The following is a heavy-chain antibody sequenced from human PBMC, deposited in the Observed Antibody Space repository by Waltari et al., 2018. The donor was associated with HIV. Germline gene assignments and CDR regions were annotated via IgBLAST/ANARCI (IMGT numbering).Heavy chain of an antibody. Sequence: QVQLVQSGAEVKKPGASVKVSCKASGYTFSDYYMHWWRQDPGQGLAWMGWINPNSGVTRDAEKFQGRVTRTSDTSISTAYMELSRLRFDDTAVYYCARVFRGTVNYFDSRLGHWGQGTLVTVSS. CDR3: ARVFRGTVNYFDSRLGH. CDR2: INPNSGVT. D-gene: IGHD3-22*01. J-gene: IGHJ5*02. CDR1: GYTFSDYY. V-gene: IGHV1-2*02.